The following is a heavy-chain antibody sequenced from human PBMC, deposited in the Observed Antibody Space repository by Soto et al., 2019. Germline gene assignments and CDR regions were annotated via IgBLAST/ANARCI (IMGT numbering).Heavy chain of an antibody. CDR3: ARTTKATTRYYYYGMDV. D-gene: IGHD4-17*01. J-gene: IGHJ6*02. Sequence: SVKVSCKASGGTFSSYAISWVRQAPGQGLEWMGGIIPIFGTANYAQKFQGRVTITADESTSTAYMELSSLRSEDTAVYYCARTTKATTRYYYYGMDVWGQGTTVTVSS. CDR1: GGTFSSYA. V-gene: IGHV1-69*13. CDR2: IIPIFGTA.